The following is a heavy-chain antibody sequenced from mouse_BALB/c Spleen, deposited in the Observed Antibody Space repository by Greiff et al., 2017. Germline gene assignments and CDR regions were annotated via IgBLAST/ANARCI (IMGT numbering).Heavy chain of an antibody. D-gene: IGHD1-1*01. J-gene: IGHJ2*01. CDR1: GYTFTSYT. CDR3: ARSGGSSDEDYLDY. V-gene: IGHV1-4*01. CDR2: INPSSGYT. Sequence: VQLQQSGAGLARPGASVKMSCKASGYTFTSYTMHWVKQRPGQGLEWIGYINPSSGYTNYNQKFKDKATLTADNSSSTAYMQLSRLTSEDSAVYYGARSGGSSDEDYLDYWGQGTTLTVSS.